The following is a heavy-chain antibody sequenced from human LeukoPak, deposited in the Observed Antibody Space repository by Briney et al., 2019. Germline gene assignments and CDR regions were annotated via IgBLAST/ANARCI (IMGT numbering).Heavy chain of an antibody. J-gene: IGHJ5*02. Sequence: GGSLRLSCVASGFTFSNFYMHWVRQVPGKGLEWVSAISGSGGSTYYADSVKGRFTISRDNSKNTLYLQMNSLRAEDTAVYYCAKDWHYDIFLSGTNWFDPWGQGTLVTVSS. V-gene: IGHV3-23*01. CDR3: AKDWHYDIFLSGTNWFDP. CDR1: GFTFSNFY. D-gene: IGHD3-9*01. CDR2: ISGSGGST.